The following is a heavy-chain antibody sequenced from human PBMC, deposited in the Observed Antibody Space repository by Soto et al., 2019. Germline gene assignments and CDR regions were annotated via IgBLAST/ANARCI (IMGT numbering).Heavy chain of an antibody. Sequence: SETLSLTCTVSGASISGFYWSWIRKSAGKGLEWIGRIYATGTTDYIPSLKSRVMMSVDTSKKQFSLKLRSVTAADTAVYYCVRDGTKTLRDWFDPWGQGISVTVSS. CDR3: VRDGTKTLRDWFDP. CDR2: IYATGTT. J-gene: IGHJ5*02. V-gene: IGHV4-4*07. CDR1: GASISGFY. D-gene: IGHD1-1*01.